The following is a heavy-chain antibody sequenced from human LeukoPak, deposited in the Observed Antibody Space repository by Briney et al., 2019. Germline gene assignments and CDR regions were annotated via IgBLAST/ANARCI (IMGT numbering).Heavy chain of an antibody. J-gene: IGHJ4*02. CDR1: GFTFSSYS. Sequence: GGSLRLSCAASGFTFSSYSMNWVRQAPGKGLEWASSISSSSSYIYYADSVKGRFTISRDNAKNSLYLQMNSLRAEDTAVYYCARARDGYNAIDYWGQGTLVTVSS. CDR2: ISSSSSYI. CDR3: ARARDGYNAIDY. V-gene: IGHV3-21*01. D-gene: IGHD5-24*01.